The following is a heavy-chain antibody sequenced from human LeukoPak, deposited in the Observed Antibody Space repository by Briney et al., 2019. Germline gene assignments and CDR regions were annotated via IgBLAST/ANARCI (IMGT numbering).Heavy chain of an antibody. CDR3: ARDITATVTTLGRNWFDP. CDR2: INPSSGNT. Sequence: ASVKVSCKASGYTFTNYDVNWVRQATGQGLEWMGWINPSSGNTGYAQKFQGRVTMTRNTSISTAYMELSSLRSDDTAVYYCARDITATVTTLGRNWFDPWGQGTLVTVSS. J-gene: IGHJ5*02. D-gene: IGHD4-17*01. V-gene: IGHV1-8*01. CDR1: GYTFTNYD.